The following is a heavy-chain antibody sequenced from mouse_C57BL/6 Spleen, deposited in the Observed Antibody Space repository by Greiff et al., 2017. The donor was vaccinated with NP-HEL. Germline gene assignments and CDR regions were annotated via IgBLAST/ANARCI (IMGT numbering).Heavy chain of an antibody. CDR3: ARVYGSVDY. J-gene: IGHJ2*01. CDR1: GFTFTDYY. V-gene: IGHV7-3*01. CDR2: IRNKANGYTT. Sequence: DVHLVESGGGLVQPGGSLSLSCAASGFTFTDYYMSWVRQPPGKALEWLGFIRNKANGYTTEYSASVKGRFTISRDNSQSILYLQMNALRAEDSATYYCARVYGSVDYWGQGTTLTVSS. D-gene: IGHD1-1*01.